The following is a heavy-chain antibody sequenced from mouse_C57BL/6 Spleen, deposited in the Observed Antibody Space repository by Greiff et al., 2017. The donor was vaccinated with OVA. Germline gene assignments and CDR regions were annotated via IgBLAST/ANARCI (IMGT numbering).Heavy chain of an antibody. V-gene: IGHV1-82*01. D-gene: IGHD1-1*01. CDR3: ATDYYGSSPWFAY. Sequence: VKLMESGPELVKPGASVKISCKASGYAFSSSWMNWVKQRPGKGLEWIGRIYPGDGDTNYNGKFKGKATLTADKSSSTAYMQLSSLTSEDSAVYFCATDYYGSSPWFAYWGQGTLVTVSA. J-gene: IGHJ3*01. CDR2: IYPGDGDT. CDR1: GYAFSSSW.